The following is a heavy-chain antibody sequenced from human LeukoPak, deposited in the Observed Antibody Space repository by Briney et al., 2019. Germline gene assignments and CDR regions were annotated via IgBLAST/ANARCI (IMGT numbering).Heavy chain of an antibody. CDR1: GFTFGDYL. CDR2: ISGGTT. CDR3: SRGSGWLSVY. J-gene: IGHJ4*02. D-gene: IGHD6-19*01. Sequence: GGSLRLSCTAFGFTFGDYLMSWFRQAPGKGLEWIGFISGGTTEYAASAKGRFTISRDDSTSIAYLQMNSLTTEDTAVYYCSRGSGWLSVYWGQGTLVTVSS. V-gene: IGHV3-49*03.